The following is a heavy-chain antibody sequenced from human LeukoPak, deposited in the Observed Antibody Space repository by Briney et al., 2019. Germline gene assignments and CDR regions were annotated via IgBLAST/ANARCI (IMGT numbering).Heavy chain of an antibody. CDR3: ARSRRKTGKFDY. Sequence: PSETLSLTCNVSGGSITSSSYYWGWIRQPPGKGLEWIGNIYYSGSTSYNPSLKSRVTISVETSKNQFSLKLSSMTAADTAVYYCARSRRKTGKFDYWGQGTLVTVSS. CDR1: GGSITSSSYY. D-gene: IGHD3-9*01. V-gene: IGHV4-39*01. J-gene: IGHJ4*02. CDR2: IYYSGST.